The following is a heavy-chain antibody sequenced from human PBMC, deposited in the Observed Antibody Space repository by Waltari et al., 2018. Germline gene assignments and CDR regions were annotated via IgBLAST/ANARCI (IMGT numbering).Heavy chain of an antibody. CDR1: GDKFSTYW. V-gene: IGHV5-51*03. D-gene: IGHD3-16*02. CDR2: RYVGDSET. CDR3: ARREHDYDYVGGSYRRVIDTFDI. Sequence: EVRLVQSGAEVKKPGESLKISCKGSGDKFSTYWIGWVRQMPGKGLEWMGIRYVGDSETRYSPSFRGQVTMSADKSITTAYLQWSSLKASDTAMYYCARREHDYDYVGGSYRRVIDTFDIWGQGTRVTVSS. J-gene: IGHJ3*02.